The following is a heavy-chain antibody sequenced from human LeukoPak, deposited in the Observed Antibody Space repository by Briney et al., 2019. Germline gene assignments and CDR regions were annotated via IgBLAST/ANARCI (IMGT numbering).Heavy chain of an antibody. V-gene: IGHV4-31*03. CDR2: IYHTGIT. Sequence: SETLSLTCTVSGDFIGSGSYYYNWIRQHPGKGLEWIGYIYHTGITSYNPSLKNRVIMSVDKSMDQLSLKVSSLNAADTAVYYCAASSGVTLGRFWGQGTLVTVSS. J-gene: IGHJ4*02. CDR3: AASSGVTLGRF. CDR1: GDFIGSGSYY. D-gene: IGHD4/OR15-4a*01.